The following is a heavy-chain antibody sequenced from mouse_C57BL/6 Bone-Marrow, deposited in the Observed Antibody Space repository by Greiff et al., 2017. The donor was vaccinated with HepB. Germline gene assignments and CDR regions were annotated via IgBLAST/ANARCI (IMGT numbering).Heavy chain of an antibody. J-gene: IGHJ2*01. CDR2: INPNNGGT. CDR3: ARRGTPYFDY. V-gene: IGHV1-22*01. CDR1: GYTFTDYN. D-gene: IGHD3-3*01. Sequence: EVKLVESGPELVKPGASVKMSCKASGYTFTDYNMHWVKQSHGKSLEWIGYINPNNGGTSYNQKFKGKATLTVNKSSSTAYMELRSLTSEDSAVYYCARRGTPYFDYWGQGTTLTVSS.